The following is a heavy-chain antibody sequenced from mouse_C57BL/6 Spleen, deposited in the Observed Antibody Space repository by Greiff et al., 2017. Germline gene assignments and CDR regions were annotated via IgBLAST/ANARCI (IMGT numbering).Heavy chain of an antibody. CDR3: AIEHPARFAY. V-gene: IGHV1-74*01. J-gene: IGHJ3*01. CDR1: GYTFTSYW. CDR2: IHPSDSDT. Sequence: QVQLQQPGAELVKPGASVKVSCKASGYTFTSYWMHWVKQRPGQGLEWIGRIHPSDSDTDYNQTFKGKATLTVDKSSSTAYMQLSSLASEDSAVDSCAIEHPARFAYWGQGTLVTVSA.